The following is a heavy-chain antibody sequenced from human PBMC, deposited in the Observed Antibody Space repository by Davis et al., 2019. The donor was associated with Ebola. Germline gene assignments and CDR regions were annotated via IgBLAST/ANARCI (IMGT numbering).Heavy chain of an antibody. J-gene: IGHJ3*02. Sequence: GESLKISCKGSGYSFASYYIGWLRQMPGEGLEWMGIIYPSDSNTRYSPSLQGQVTISADKSISTAYLQWSSLQASDTAMYYCARTRYCSYTSCYSGTFDIWGQGTMVTVSS. CDR3: ARTRYCSYTSCYSGTFDI. V-gene: IGHV5-51*01. CDR1: GYSFASYY. CDR2: IYPSDSNT. D-gene: IGHD2-2*01.